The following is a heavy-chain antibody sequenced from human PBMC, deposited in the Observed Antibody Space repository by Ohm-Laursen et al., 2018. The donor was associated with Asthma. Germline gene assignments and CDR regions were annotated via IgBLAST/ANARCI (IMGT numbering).Heavy chain of an antibody. J-gene: IGHJ4*02. Sequence: SLRLSCPAFGVAFTDSWMSWVRQLPGGSLEWVAKINPLGYEKYYMDSVRGRFTVSRDNAKNSLYLEMNSLRVEDTAVYYCVTDAWWSYVHWGLGTLVTVSS. CDR3: VTDAWWSYVH. CDR1: GVAFTDSW. CDR2: INPLGYEK. V-gene: IGHV3-7*01. D-gene: IGHD1-26*01.